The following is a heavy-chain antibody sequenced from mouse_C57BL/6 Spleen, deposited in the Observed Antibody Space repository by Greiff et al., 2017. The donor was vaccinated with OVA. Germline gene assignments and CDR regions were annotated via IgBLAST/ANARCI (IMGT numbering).Heavy chain of an antibody. CDR3: ARGRLLRGDYYAMDY. CDR2: INPNNGGT. V-gene: IGHV1-26*01. J-gene: IGHJ4*01. D-gene: IGHD2-3*01. CDR1: GYTFTDYY. Sequence: VQLQQSGPELVKPGASVKISCKASGYTFTDYYMNWVKQSHGKSLEWIGDINPNNGGTSYNQKFKGKATLTVDKSSSTAYMELRSLTSEDSAVYYCARGRLLRGDYYAMDYWGQGTSVTVSS.